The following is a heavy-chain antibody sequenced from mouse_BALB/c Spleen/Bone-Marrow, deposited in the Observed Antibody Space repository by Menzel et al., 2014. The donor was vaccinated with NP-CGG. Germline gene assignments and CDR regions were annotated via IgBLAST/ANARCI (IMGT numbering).Heavy chain of an antibody. D-gene: IGHD2-3*01. V-gene: IGHV5-17*02. J-gene: IGHJ2*01. CDR3: AIEGYYDY. CDR2: ISSGSSTI. CDR1: GFTFSSFG. Sequence: EVQLVESGGGLAQPGGSRKLSCAASGFTFSSFGMHWVRQAPEKGLEWVAYISSGSSTIYYADTVKGRFTISRDNPKNTLFLQMTSLRSEDTAMYYCAIEGYYDYGGQGTALTVSS.